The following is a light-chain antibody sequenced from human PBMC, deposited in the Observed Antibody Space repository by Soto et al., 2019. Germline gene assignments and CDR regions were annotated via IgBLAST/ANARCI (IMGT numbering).Light chain of an antibody. Sequence: EIVMTQSPVTLSLSPGDTATLSCRASHDVTRRLAWYQVKHGQAPSLLIYDASTRATGLPARFSGTGSGTEFTLTISSLQSEDFAVYYCQHYTNLPLTFGGGTKVEI. V-gene: IGKV3-15*01. CDR1: HDVTRR. CDR2: DAS. CDR3: QHYTNLPLT. J-gene: IGKJ4*01.